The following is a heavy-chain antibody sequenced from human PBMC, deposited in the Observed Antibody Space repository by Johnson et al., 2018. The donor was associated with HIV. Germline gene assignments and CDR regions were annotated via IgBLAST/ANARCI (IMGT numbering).Heavy chain of an antibody. CDR1: GFTISNNY. D-gene: IGHD5-24*01. CDR3: AREGATIEGRSTFDI. V-gene: IGHV3-66*01. CDR2: IYSGGST. Sequence: VQLVESGGGLVQPGGSLRLSCAASGFTISNNYMSWVRQAPGKGLAWVSVIYSGGSTYYADSVTGRFTISRDISKNTLYLQMNSLRAEDTAVYYCAREGATIEGRSTFDIWGPGTMVTVSS. J-gene: IGHJ3*02.